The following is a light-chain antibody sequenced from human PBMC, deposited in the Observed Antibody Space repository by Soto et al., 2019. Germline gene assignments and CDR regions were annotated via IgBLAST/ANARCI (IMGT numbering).Light chain of an antibody. J-gene: IGKJ1*01. Sequence: DVVMTQSPLSLPVTLGQPASISCRSSQSLVYSDGNTYLNWFQQRPGQSPRRLIYKVSNRDSGGPSKFSGRGSGTDFTLKISRVEAEDVGVYYCMQGTHWPWTFGQGTKVEIK. V-gene: IGKV2-30*01. CDR3: MQGTHWPWT. CDR2: KVS. CDR1: QSLVYSDGNTY.